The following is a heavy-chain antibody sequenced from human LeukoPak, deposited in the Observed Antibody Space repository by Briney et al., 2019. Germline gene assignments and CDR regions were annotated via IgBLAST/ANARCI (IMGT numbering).Heavy chain of an antibody. CDR2: INWNGGST. D-gene: IGHD3-9*01. CDR3: ASTQLRYFDWLLSGEGRHDAFDI. CDR1: GFTFDDYG. V-gene: IGHV3-20*04. J-gene: IGHJ3*02. Sequence: GGSLRLSCAASGFTFDDYGMSWVRQAPGKGLEWVSGINWNGGSTGYADSVKGRFTISRDNAKNSLYLQMNSLRAEDTAVYYCASTQLRYFDWLLSGEGRHDAFDIWGQGTMVTVSS.